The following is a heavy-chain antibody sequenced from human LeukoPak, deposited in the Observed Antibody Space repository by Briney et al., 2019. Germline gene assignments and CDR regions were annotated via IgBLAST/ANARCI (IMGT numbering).Heavy chain of an antibody. D-gene: IGHD3-22*01. CDR3: AKDGSSGYDHDAFDI. CDR1: GFTFSSYA. V-gene: IGHV3-23*01. Sequence: GGSLRLSCAASGFTFSSYAMHWVRRAPGKGLEWVSAISGSGGSTYYADSVKGRFTISRDNSKNTLYLQMNSLRAEDTAVYYCAKDGSSGYDHDAFDIWGQGTMVTVSS. CDR2: ISGSGGST. J-gene: IGHJ3*02.